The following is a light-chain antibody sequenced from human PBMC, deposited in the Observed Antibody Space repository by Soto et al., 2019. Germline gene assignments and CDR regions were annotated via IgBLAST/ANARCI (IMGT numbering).Light chain of an antibody. J-gene: IGLJ3*02. V-gene: IGLV2-8*01. Sequence: QSVLTQPPSASGSPGXSXTISCTGTSSDVGAYKYVSWYQQYPGKAPKLMIYEVTKRPSGVPDRFSGSKSGNTASLTVSGLQAEDEADYYCTSYVGNDIWVFGGGTKVTVL. CDR1: SSDVGAYKY. CDR2: EVT. CDR3: TSYVGNDIWV.